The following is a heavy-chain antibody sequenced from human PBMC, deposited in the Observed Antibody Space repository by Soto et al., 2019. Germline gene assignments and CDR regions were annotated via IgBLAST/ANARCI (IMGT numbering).Heavy chain of an antibody. J-gene: IGHJ5*02. CDR1: GGSISSGGYY. CDR2: IYYSGST. D-gene: IGHD1-1*01. Sequence: SETLSLTCTVSGGSISSGGYYWSWIRQHPGKGLEWIGYIYYSGSTYYNPSLKSRVTISVDTSKNQFSLKLSSVTAADTAVYYCARTKLEPHSNWFDPWGQGTLVNVSS. V-gene: IGHV4-31*03. CDR3: ARTKLEPHSNWFDP.